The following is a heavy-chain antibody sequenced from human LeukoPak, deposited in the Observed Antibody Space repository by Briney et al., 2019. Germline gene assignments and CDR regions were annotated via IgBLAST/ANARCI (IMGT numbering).Heavy chain of an antibody. CDR1: GFIFSGFW. CDR3: VRGKGDDY. Sequence: GGSLRLSCAAFGFIFSGFWMTWVRQAPGKGLEWVANIKQDGTEKYYVDSVKGRFTISRDNAKNSLYLQMNSLRVEDTAVYYCVRGKGDDYWGQGTLVTVSS. J-gene: IGHJ4*02. D-gene: IGHD3-16*01. CDR2: IKQDGTEK. V-gene: IGHV3-7*03.